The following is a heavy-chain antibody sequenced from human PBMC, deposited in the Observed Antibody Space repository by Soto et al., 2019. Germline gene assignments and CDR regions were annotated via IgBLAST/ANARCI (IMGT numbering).Heavy chain of an antibody. J-gene: IGHJ4*02. CDR1: GGTFSSYA. CDR3: ARVPAAAIRYYFDY. V-gene: IGHV1-69*13. CDR2: IIPIFGTA. Sequence: ASVKVSCKASGGTFSSYAISWVRQAPGQGLEWMGGIIPIFGTANYAQKFQGRVTITADESTSTAYMELSSLRSEDTAVYYCARVPAAAIRYYFDYWGQGTLVTVSS. D-gene: IGHD2-2*01.